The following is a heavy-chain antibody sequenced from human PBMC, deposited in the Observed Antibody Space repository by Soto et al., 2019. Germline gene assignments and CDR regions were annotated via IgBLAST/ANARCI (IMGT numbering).Heavy chain of an antibody. V-gene: IGHV3-21*01. J-gene: IGHJ4*02. CDR1: GFTFSSYS. CDR3: ARFRGYCRGGSCQKNDADGYY. Sequence: PGGALRLSCADSGFTFSSYSMNWVRQAPGKGLEWVSSISSSSSYIYYADSVKGRFTISKENAKNSLYLKMNSLRAEDRVVYYCARFRGYCRGGSCQKNDADGYYWGQGTLVTVSS. D-gene: IGHD2-15*01. CDR2: ISSSSSYI.